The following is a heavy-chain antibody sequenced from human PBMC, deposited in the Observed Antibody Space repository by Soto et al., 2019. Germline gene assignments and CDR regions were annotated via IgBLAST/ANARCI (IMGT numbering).Heavy chain of an antibody. CDR2: IYFTGSI. D-gene: IGHD5-12*01. Sequence: SETLSLTCTVSGGSISGHYWSWIRQPPGKGLEWIGYIYFTGSINYNPSLKSRVTILLDTSKNQFSLKLSSVTAADTAVYYCARQRSGYSNSYDYWGQGTLVTVSS. CDR1: GGSISGHY. J-gene: IGHJ4*02. CDR3: ARQRSGYSNSYDY. V-gene: IGHV4-59*08.